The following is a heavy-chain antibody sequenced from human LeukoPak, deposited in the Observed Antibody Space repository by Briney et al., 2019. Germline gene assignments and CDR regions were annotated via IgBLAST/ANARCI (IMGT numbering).Heavy chain of an antibody. J-gene: IGHJ4*02. Sequence: GGSLRLSCAASGFTFDDYGMSWVRQAPGKGLEWISGVNWNGGSTGYADSVKGRFTTSRDNVKKSLYLEMNSLRAEDTAVYYCARVSYYDSNWALVWGQGTLVTVSS. V-gene: IGHV3-20*04. D-gene: IGHD3-22*01. CDR3: ARVSYYDSNWALV. CDR2: VNWNGGST. CDR1: GFTFDDYG.